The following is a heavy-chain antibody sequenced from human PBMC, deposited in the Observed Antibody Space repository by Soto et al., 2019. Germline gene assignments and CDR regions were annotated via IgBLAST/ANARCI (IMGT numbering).Heavy chain of an antibody. CDR3: AKDAPIYSSSWYVTPALTSYFDY. Sequence: EVQLLESGGGLVQPGGSLRLSCAASGFTFSSYAMSWVRQAPGKGLEWVSAVRGSGGSTYYADSVKGRFTISRDNSTNTLYLHMNSVRAEDTAVYYCAKDAPIYSSSWYVTPALTSYFDYWGQGTLVTVSS. D-gene: IGHD6-13*01. CDR1: GFTFSSYA. V-gene: IGHV3-23*01. J-gene: IGHJ4*02. CDR2: VRGSGGST.